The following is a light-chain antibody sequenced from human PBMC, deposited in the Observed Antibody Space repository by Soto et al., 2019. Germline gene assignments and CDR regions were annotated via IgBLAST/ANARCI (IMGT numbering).Light chain of an antibody. CDR3: SSYTTGSTVI. V-gene: IGLV2-14*01. CDR1: SSDVGGYNY. J-gene: IGLJ2*01. Sequence: QSALTQPASVSGSPGQSITISCTGTSSDVGGYNYVSWYQQDPGKAPNLLIYDVSDRPSGVSNRFSGSKSGNTASLTISGLQAEDEADYYCSSYTTGSTVIFGGGTKLTVL. CDR2: DVS.